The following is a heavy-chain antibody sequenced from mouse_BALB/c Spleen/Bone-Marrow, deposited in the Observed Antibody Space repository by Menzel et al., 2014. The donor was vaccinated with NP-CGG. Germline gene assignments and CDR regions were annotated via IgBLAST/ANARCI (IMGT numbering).Heavy chain of an antibody. V-gene: IGHV6-6*02. Sequence: DVQLQESGGGLVQPGGSMKLSCVASGFTFSNYWMNWVRQSPEKGLEWVAEIRLKSNNYATHYAESVKGRFTISRDDSKSSVYLQMNNLRAEDTGIYYCTKEVVATGNWYFDVWGAGTTVTVSS. CDR1: GFTFSNYW. J-gene: IGHJ1*01. D-gene: IGHD1-1*01. CDR3: TKEVVATGNWYFDV. CDR2: IRLKSNNYAT.